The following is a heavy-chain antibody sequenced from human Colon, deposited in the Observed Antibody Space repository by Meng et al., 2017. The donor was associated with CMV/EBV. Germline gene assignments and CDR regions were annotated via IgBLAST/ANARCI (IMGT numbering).Heavy chain of an antibody. V-gene: IGHV4-34*04. J-gene: IGHJ5*02. D-gene: IGHD3-10*01. Sequence: FIAYYWRSIRQPPAEGLGWIGELNDGKGTNHHPSLRSRAIISVDTSKKQFSLKLSSVAAAGTAVYYCARGRRAKVISVVRGVKTWFDPWGQGTLVTVSS. CDR1: FIAYY. CDR3: ARGRRAKVISVVRGVKTWFDP. CDR2: LNDGKGT.